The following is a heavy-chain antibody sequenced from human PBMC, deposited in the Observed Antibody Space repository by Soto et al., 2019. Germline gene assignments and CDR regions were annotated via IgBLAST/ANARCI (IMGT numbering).Heavy chain of an antibody. J-gene: IGHJ4*02. V-gene: IGHV5-51*01. CDR3: ARHETHCSGGSCYPLNFDY. Sequence: SLKISCKGSGYSFTSYWIGWVRQMPGKGLEWMGIIYPGDSDTRYSPSFQGQVTISADKSISTAYLQWSSLKASDTAMYYCARHETHCSGGSCYPLNFDYWGQGTLVTVSS. CDR1: GYSFTSYW. CDR2: IYPGDSDT. D-gene: IGHD2-15*01.